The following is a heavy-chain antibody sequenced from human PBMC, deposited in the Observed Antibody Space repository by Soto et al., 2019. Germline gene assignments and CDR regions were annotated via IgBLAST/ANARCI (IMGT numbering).Heavy chain of an antibody. Sequence: GGSLRLSCAASGFTFSSYSMNWVRQAPGKGLEWVSYISSSSSTIYYADSVKGRFTISRDNAKNSLYLQMNSLRDEDTAVYYCARTPSFVGYYYGMDVWGQGTTVTVSS. J-gene: IGHJ6*02. CDR2: ISSSSSTI. CDR3: ARTPSFVGYYYGMDV. CDR1: GFTFSSYS. V-gene: IGHV3-48*02. D-gene: IGHD2-21*01.